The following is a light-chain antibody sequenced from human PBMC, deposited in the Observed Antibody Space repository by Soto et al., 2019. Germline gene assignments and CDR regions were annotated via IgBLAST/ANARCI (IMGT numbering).Light chain of an antibody. J-gene: IGKJ4*01. Sequence: DIQMTQSPSSLSVSVGDRVTITCRASETINTWLAWYQQKPGKAPKILIYDASKLERGVPSRLSGSGSGAEFTLTISSLQPDDLGTYYCQQYSSYPLTFAGGTKVEL. CDR1: ETINTW. CDR2: DAS. CDR3: QQYSSYPLT. V-gene: IGKV1-5*01.